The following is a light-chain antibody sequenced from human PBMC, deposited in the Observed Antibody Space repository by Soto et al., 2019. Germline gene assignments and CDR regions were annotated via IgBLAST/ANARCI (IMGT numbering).Light chain of an antibody. CDR2: GAS. J-gene: IGKJ4*02. V-gene: IGKV3-11*01. Sequence: EIVMTQSPATLSVSPGERATLSCRASQSLSKSLVWYQQKTGQAPRLLIDGASNRATGIPDRFSGSGSGTDLTLTISRLEPEDFAVYFCQKRSSWPLTFGGGTKVDIK. CDR1: QSLSKS. CDR3: QKRSSWPLT.